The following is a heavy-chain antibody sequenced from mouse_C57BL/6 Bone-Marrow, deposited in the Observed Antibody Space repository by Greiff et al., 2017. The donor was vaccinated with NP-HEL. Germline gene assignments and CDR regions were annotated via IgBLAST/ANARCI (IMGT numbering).Heavy chain of an antibody. CDR3: ARSPSHYYGSSYDYFDY. CDR2: IHPNSGST. J-gene: IGHJ2*01. CDR1: GYTFTSYW. Sequence: QVQLQQPGAELVKPGASVKLSCKASGYTFTSYWMHWVKQRPGQGLEWIGMIHPNSGSTNYNEKFKSKATLTVDKSSSTAYMQLSSLTSEDSAVYYYARSPSHYYGSSYDYFDYWGQGTTLTVSS. D-gene: IGHD1-1*01. V-gene: IGHV1-64*01.